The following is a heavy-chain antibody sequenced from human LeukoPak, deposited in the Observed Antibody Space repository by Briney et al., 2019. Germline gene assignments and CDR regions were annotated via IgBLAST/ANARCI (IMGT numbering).Heavy chain of an antibody. CDR1: GYTFTSYD. D-gene: IGHD1-26*01. Sequence: ASVKVSCKASGYTFTSYDINWVRQATGQGLEWMGWMNPNSGNTGYAQKFQGRVTMTRNTSIGTAYMELSSLRSEDTAVYYCARGIDSGSYYVPDYWGQGTLVTVSS. CDR3: ARGIDSGSYYVPDY. CDR2: MNPNSGNT. V-gene: IGHV1-8*01. J-gene: IGHJ4*02.